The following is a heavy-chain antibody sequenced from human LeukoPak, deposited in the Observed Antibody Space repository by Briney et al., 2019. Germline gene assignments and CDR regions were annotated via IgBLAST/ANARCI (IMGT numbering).Heavy chain of an antibody. D-gene: IGHD3-22*01. J-gene: IGHJ4*02. CDR1: GGSFSGYY. V-gene: IGHV4-34*01. Sequence: SETLSLTCAVYGGSFSGYYLSWIRQPPGKGLEWMGEINHSGSTNYNASFKSRVTISVDTSKNNFSLKLSSVTAADTAVYYCAIMGHDSSAYYSYFDYWGQGTLVTVSS. CDR2: INHSGST. CDR3: AIMGHDSSAYYSYFDY.